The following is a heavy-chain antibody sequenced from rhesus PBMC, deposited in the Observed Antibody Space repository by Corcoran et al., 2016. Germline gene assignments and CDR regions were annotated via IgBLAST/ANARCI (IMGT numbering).Heavy chain of an antibody. CDR1: GPSISSFC. Sequence: QVQLQESGPGLVKPSETLSLTCAVSGPSISSFCWSWIRQPPGKGLEGMGGTNGNRGSNAYHPPLNDRGTIAKDACENPVYREVGCGTAADTAVYYCARISGYSSGWPMGFDYWGQGVLVTVSS. V-gene: IGHV4-80*01. D-gene: IGHD6-31*01. CDR2: TNGNRGSN. J-gene: IGHJ4*01. CDR3: ARISGYSSGWPMGFDY.